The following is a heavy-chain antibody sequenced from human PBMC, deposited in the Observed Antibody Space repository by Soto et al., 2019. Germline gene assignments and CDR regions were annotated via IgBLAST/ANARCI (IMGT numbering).Heavy chain of an antibody. J-gene: IGHJ5*02. CDR1: GFTFSSYW. Sequence: LRLSCAASGFTFSSYWMSWVRQAPGKGLEWVANIKQDGSEKYYVDSVKGRFTISRDNAKNSLYLQMNSLRAEDTAVYYCARDGRRQDYDFWSGPGPWGQGTLVTVSS. D-gene: IGHD3-3*01. CDR2: IKQDGSEK. V-gene: IGHV3-7*01. CDR3: ARDGRRQDYDFWSGPGP.